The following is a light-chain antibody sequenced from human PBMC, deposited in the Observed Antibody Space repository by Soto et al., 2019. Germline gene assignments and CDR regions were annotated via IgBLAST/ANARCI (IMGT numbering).Light chain of an antibody. CDR3: QQYGSSPWT. Sequence: ELVLTQSPGTLSLSPGERATLFCRASQSVTSSYLAWYQQKPGQTPRLLIYGASTRATDIPDRFSGSGSGTDFTLTISRLEPEDFAVYYCQQYGSSPWTFGQGTKVDIK. J-gene: IGKJ1*01. CDR1: QSVTSSY. V-gene: IGKV3-20*01. CDR2: GAS.